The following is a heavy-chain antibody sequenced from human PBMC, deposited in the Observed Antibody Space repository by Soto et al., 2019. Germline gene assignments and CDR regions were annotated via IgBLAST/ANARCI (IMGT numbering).Heavy chain of an antibody. CDR3: ARSRNIAAADHNWLDP. V-gene: IGHV1-18*04. Sequence: ASVKVSCKASGYTFTSYSISWVRQAPGQGLEWMGWISAYNGNTNYAQKLQGRVTMTTGTSTSTAYMELRSLRSDDTAVYYCARSRNIAAADHNWLDPWGPGTMVTVYS. CDR1: GYTFTSYS. J-gene: IGHJ5*02. D-gene: IGHD6-13*01. CDR2: ISAYNGNT.